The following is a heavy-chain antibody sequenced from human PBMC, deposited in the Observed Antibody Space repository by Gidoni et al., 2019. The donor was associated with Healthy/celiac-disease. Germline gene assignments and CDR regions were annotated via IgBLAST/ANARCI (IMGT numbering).Heavy chain of an antibody. CDR2: ISYDGSNK. CDR1: GFTFSSYG. J-gene: IGHJ1*01. CDR3: AIRGSLGYCSSTSCHEYFQH. V-gene: IGHV3-30*03. D-gene: IGHD2-2*01. Sequence: QVQLVESGGGVVQPGRSLRLSCAASGFTFSSYGMHWVRQAPGKGLEWVAVISYDGSNKYYADSVKGRFTISRDNSKNTLYLQMNSLRAEDTAVYYCAIRGSLGYCSSTSCHEYFQHWGQGTLVTVSS.